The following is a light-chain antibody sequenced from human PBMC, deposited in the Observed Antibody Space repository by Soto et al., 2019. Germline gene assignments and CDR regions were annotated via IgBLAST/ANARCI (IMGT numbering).Light chain of an antibody. CDR3: QQYGSSPYT. V-gene: IGKV3-20*01. CDR2: GAS. J-gene: IGKJ2*01. CDR1: QSVSSSY. Sequence: EIVLTQSPGTLSLSPGERATLSCRASQSVSSSYLAWYHQKPGQAPRLLIYGASSRATGIPDRFSGSGSGTDFTLTISRLEPEDFAVYYCQQYGSSPYTFGQGTKLESK.